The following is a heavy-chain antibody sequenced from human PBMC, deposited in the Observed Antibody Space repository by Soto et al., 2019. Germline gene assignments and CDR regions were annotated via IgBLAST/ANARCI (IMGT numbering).Heavy chain of an antibody. CDR1: GFTFSSYW. Sequence: EVQLVESGGGLVQPGGSLRLSCAASGFTFSSYWMHWVRQAPGKGLVWVSRINSDGSSTSYADSVKGRFTISRDNAKNTLYLQMNSLRAEDTAVYYWAVAVAGPTAIGYWGQGTLAPVPS. J-gene: IGHJ4*02. V-gene: IGHV3-74*01. CDR2: INSDGSST. D-gene: IGHD6-19*01. CDR3: AVAVAGPTAIGY.